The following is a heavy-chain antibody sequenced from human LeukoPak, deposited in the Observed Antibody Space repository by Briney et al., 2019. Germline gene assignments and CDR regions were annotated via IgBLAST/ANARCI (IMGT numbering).Heavy chain of an antibody. D-gene: IGHD3-22*01. V-gene: IGHV1-2*02. Sequence: ASVKLSCKASGYTFTGYYLHWVRQAPGQGLEWMGWINANHGGTNYAQQFQGRVTMTRDTSISTAYMELSRLRSDDAAVYYCAKHRDFDSTGYYYPLFDYWGQGTLVTVSS. CDR1: GYTFTGYY. CDR2: INANHGGT. CDR3: AKHRDFDSTGYYYPLFDY. J-gene: IGHJ4*02.